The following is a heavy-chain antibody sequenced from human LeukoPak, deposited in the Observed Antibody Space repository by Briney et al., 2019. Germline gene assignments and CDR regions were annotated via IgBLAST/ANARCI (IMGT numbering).Heavy chain of an antibody. J-gene: IGHJ5*02. CDR2: IKQDGSDK. V-gene: IGHV3-7*01. CDR3: ARELRVCCGFDP. Sequence: GGSLRLSCAASGFTFTKYWMTWVRQAPGKGLEWVGNIKQDGSDKNYMDSVKGRFTISRDNTKNSVYLQMSSLRSEDTAVYYCARELRVCCGFDPWGQGTLVTVSS. D-gene: IGHD2-8*01. CDR1: GFTFTKYW.